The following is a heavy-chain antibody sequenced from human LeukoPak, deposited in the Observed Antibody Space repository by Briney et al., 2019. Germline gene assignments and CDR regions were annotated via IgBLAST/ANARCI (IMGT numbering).Heavy chain of an antibody. Sequence: SETLSLTCTVSGGSISSYYWSWIRQPAGKGLEWIGRIYTSGSTNYNPSLKSRVTMSVDTSKNQFSLKLSSVTAADTAVYYCARVYYYDSSGYYTDAFDIWGQGTMVTVSS. CDR3: ARVYYYDSSGYYTDAFDI. J-gene: IGHJ3*02. CDR2: IYTSGST. CDR1: GGSISSYY. V-gene: IGHV4-4*07. D-gene: IGHD3-22*01.